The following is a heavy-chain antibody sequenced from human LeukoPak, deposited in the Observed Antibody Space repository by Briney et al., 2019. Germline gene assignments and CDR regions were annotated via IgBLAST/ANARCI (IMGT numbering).Heavy chain of an antibody. Sequence: PGGSLRLSCAASGFTFSSYGMNWVRQAPGKELEWVSYISPSSSTIYYADSGKGRFTVSRDNAKNSLYLQMNSLRAEDTAVYYCAREHTPYGSGCTAAYWGQGTLVTVSS. CDR3: AREHTPYGSGCTAAY. V-gene: IGHV3-48*01. CDR2: ISPSSSTI. CDR1: GFTFSSYG. D-gene: IGHD6-19*01. J-gene: IGHJ4*02.